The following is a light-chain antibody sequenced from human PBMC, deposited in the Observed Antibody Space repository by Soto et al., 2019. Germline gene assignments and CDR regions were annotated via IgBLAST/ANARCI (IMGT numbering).Light chain of an antibody. J-gene: IGKJ3*01. CDR2: SAS. CDR1: QGISTY. V-gene: IGKV1-9*01. Sequence: IQMTQSPSSLSASVGDRVTITCRASQGISTYLAWYQQNPGKAPKLLIYSASTLQSGVPSRFSGSGSGTDFTLTNSSLQPEDFATYYCQQVNTYPFTFGPGTKV. CDR3: QQVNTYPFT.